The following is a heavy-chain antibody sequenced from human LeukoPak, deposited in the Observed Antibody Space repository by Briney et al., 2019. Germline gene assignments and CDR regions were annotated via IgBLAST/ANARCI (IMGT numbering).Heavy chain of an antibody. CDR3: ARDTEGCMDV. D-gene: IGHD6-19*01. V-gene: IGHV4-59*01. Sequence: KTSETLSLTCTVSGGSISSYYWSWIRQPPGKGLEWIGYIYYSGSTNYNPSLKSRVTISVDTSKNQFSLKLSSVTAADTAVYYCARDTEGCMDVWGKGTTVTVSS. CDR1: GGSISSYY. CDR2: IYYSGST. J-gene: IGHJ6*03.